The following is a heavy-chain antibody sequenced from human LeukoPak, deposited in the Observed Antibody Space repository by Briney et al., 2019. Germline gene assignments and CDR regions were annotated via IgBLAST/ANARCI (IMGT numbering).Heavy chain of an antibody. J-gene: IGHJ4*02. CDR2: ISGSGSSI. V-gene: IGHV3-48*03. D-gene: IGHD2-2*01. CDR1: GFTFSRFE. CDR3: ARDMGYCSSSNCYTYYLDY. Sequence: GGSLRLSCVASGFTFSRFEMNWVRQAPGKGLEWGSYISGSGSSIYCADSVKGRFAISRDNAKNSLYLQMKSLRGEDTAVYYCARDMGYCSSSNCYTYYLDYWGQGTLVTVSS.